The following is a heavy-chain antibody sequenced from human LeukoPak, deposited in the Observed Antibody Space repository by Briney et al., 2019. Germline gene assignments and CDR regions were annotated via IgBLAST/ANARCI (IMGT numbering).Heavy chain of an antibody. CDR1: GYTFTSHG. CDR3: ARQGILTGYYKDYYYYYYMDV. Sequence: ASVKVSCKASGYTFTSHGISWVRQAPGQGLEWMGWISAYNGNTNYAQKLQGRVTMTTDTSTSTAYMELRSLRSDDTAVYYCARQGILTGYYKDYYYYYYMDVWGKGTTVTVSS. D-gene: IGHD3-9*01. CDR2: ISAYNGNT. J-gene: IGHJ6*03. V-gene: IGHV1-18*01.